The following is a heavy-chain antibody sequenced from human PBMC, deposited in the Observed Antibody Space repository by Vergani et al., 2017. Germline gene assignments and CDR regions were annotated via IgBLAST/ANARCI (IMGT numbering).Heavy chain of an antibody. V-gene: IGHV4-38-2*02. CDR2: IYHSGST. D-gene: IGHD2-2*01. J-gene: IGHJ3*02. Sequence: QVQLQESGPGLVKPSETLSLTCAVSGYSISSGYYWGWIRQPPGKGLEWIGSIYHSGSTNYNPSLKSRVTMSVDTSKNQFSLKLSSVTAADTAVYYCARDVMARCSSTSCYDNDAFDIWGQGTMVTVSS. CDR3: ARDVMARCSSTSCYDNDAFDI. CDR1: GYSISSGYY.